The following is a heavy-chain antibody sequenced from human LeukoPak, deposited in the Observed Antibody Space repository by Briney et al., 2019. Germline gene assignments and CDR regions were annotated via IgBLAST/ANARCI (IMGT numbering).Heavy chain of an antibody. CDR3: AKDLLLWFGELGLDY. CDR2: ISGSGGST. V-gene: IGHV3-23*01. Sequence: PGGSLRLSCAASGFTFSSYAMSWVRQAPGKGLEWVSAISGSGGSTYYADSVKGRFTISRDNSKNTLYLQMNSLRAEDTAVYYCAKDLLLWFGELGLDYWGQGTLVTVSS. CDR1: GFTFSSYA. J-gene: IGHJ4*02. D-gene: IGHD3-10*01.